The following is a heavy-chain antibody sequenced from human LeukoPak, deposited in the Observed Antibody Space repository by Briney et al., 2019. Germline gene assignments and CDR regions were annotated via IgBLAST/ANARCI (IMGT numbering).Heavy chain of an antibody. J-gene: IGHJ4*02. CDR3: AKVGFTSEWLGISGYYFDY. D-gene: IGHD3-3*01. V-gene: IGHV3-30*04. CDR2: ISYDGRQN. CDR1: GFTFSTYA. Sequence: GRSLRLSCAASGFTFSTYAMNWVRQAPGKGLEWVAVISYDGRQNYYADSVKGRFTISRDNSKNTLYLQMNSLRAEDTAVYYCAKVGFTSEWLGISGYYFDYWGQGTLVTVSS.